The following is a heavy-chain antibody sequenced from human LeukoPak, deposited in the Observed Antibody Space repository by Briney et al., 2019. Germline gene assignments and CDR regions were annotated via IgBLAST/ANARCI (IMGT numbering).Heavy chain of an antibody. V-gene: IGHV3-30-3*02. CDR1: GFTFSSYA. D-gene: IGHD2-2*01. Sequence: GRSLRLSCAASGFTFSSYAMHWVRQAPGKGLEWVAVISYDGSNKYYADSVKGRFTISRDNSKNTLYLQMNSLRADDTAVYYCAKCQGKHYQLPTDYWGQGTLVTVSS. J-gene: IGHJ4*02. CDR2: ISYDGSNK. CDR3: AKCQGKHYQLPTDY.